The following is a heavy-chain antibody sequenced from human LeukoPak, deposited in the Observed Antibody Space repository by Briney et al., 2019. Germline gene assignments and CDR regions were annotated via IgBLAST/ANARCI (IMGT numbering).Heavy chain of an antibody. J-gene: IGHJ4*02. V-gene: IGHV4-39*01. Sequence: SETLSLTCTVSGGSISSSSYYWGWIRQPPGKGLEWIGSIYYSGSTYYNPSLKSRVTISVDTSKNQFSLKLSSVTAADTAVYYCASGLSSCIDYWGQGTLVTVSS. D-gene: IGHD3-16*02. CDR3: ASGLSSCIDY. CDR1: GGSISSSSYY. CDR2: IYYSGST.